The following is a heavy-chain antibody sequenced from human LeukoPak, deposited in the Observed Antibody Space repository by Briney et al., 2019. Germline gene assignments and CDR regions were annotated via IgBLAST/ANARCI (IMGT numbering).Heavy chain of an antibody. CDR2: INPSGGST. J-gene: IGHJ4*02. CDR1: GYTFTSYN. D-gene: IGHD6-13*01. CDR3: ARGRIATYDY. Sequence: ASVKVSCKASGYTFTSYNMHWVRQAPGQGLEWMGVINPSGGSTTYEQKFQGRVTMTRGTSTSTVYMPLSSLRSEDTAIYYCARGRIATYDYWGQGTLVTVSS. V-gene: IGHV1-46*01.